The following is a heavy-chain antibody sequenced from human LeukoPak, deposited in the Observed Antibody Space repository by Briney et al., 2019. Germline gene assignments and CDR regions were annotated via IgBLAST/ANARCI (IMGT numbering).Heavy chain of an antibody. CDR1: GYTFTGYY. CDR2: IRPNSGAT. J-gene: IGHJ4*02. CDR3: ARAQGASDFDY. V-gene: IGHV1-2*02. Sequence: ASVKVSCKASGYTFTGYYMHWVRQAPGQGLEWLGWIRPNSGATNYAQKFQGRVTMTRNTSISTAYMELSSLRSEDTAVYYCARAQGASDFDYWGQGTLVTVSS.